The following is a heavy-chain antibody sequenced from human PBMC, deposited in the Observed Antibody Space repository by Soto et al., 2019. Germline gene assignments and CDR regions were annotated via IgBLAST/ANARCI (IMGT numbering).Heavy chain of an antibody. CDR3: AKDHRSYQPNPLDY. V-gene: IGHV3-23*01. D-gene: IGHD1-26*01. Sequence: EVQLLESGGGLVQPGGSLRLSCVASGFTFSSYAITWVRQAPGKGLEWVSDISGSGDSTNSADSVKGRFTISRDNSKNTVYLEMNSLRAEDTAVYYCAKDHRSYQPNPLDYLGQGTLVTVS. CDR1: GFTFSSYA. CDR2: ISGSGDST. J-gene: IGHJ4*02.